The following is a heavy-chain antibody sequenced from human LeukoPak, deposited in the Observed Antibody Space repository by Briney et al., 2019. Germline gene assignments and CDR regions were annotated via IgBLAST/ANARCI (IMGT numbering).Heavy chain of an antibody. Sequence: SETLSLTCAVYGGSFSGYYWSWIRQPPGKGLEWIGEINHSGSTNYNPSLKSRVTISVDTSKNQFPLKLSSVTAADTAVYYCARVLSYAGKDDGGQGTLVTVSS. D-gene: IGHD3-16*01. J-gene: IGHJ4*02. CDR1: GGSFSGYY. CDR2: INHSGST. V-gene: IGHV4-34*01. CDR3: ARVLSYAGKDD.